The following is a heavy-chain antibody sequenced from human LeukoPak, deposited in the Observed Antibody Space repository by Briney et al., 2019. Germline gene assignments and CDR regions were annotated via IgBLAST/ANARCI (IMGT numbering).Heavy chain of an antibody. CDR2: ISGSGGIT. Sequence: GGSLRLSCAASGFSFSTYGMSWVRQAPGKGLGCVSTISGSGGITYYADSVKGRFTISRDNSKNTLYLQMNSLRAEDTAVYYCAKPARTDYADYWGQGTLVTVSS. D-gene: IGHD1-14*01. V-gene: IGHV3-23*01. J-gene: IGHJ4*02. CDR1: GFSFSTYG. CDR3: AKPARTDYADY.